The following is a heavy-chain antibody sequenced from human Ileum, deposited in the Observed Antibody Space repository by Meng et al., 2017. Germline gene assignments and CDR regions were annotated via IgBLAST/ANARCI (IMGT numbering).Heavy chain of an antibody. V-gene: IGHV3-33*08. CDR3: ARDVDTSSHYGWFDP. D-gene: IGHD3-22*01. J-gene: IGHJ5*02. CDR2: IWSDGNQK. Sequence: GGPLRLSCAASGFTFSGYGIHWVRQAPGKGLEWVSVIWSDGNQKYYADSVKGRFTTSRDISKNTAYLQMDSLRAEDTAVYYCARDVDTSSHYGWFDPWGQGTLVTVSS. CDR1: GFTFSGYG.